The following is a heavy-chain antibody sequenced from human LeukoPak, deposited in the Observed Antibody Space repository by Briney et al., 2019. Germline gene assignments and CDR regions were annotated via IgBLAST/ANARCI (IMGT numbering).Heavy chain of an antibody. CDR1: GGSISSYY. CDR3: ARDYGSSGYYY. Sequence: SEALSLTCTVSGGSISSYYWNWIRQPPGKGLEWIGYIYYSGSPNYNPSLKSRVTISVDTSKNQFSLKLSSVTAADTAVYHCARDYGSSGYYYWGQGTLVTVSS. V-gene: IGHV4-59*01. CDR2: IYYSGSP. J-gene: IGHJ4*02. D-gene: IGHD3-22*01.